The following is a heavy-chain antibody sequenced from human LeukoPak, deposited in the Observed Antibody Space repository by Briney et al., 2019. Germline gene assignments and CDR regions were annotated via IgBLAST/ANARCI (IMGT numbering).Heavy chain of an antibody. V-gene: IGHV3-23*01. J-gene: IGHJ6*02. CDR1: GFTFSSNA. CDR2: ISGSGGST. Sequence: GGSLRLSCAASGFTFSSNAMSWVRQAPGKGLEWVSGISGSGGSTSYADSVKGRFTISRDNAKNSLYLQMSNLRAEDTAVYFCARGGGLDVWGQGATVTVSS. D-gene: IGHD3-16*01. CDR3: ARGGGLDV.